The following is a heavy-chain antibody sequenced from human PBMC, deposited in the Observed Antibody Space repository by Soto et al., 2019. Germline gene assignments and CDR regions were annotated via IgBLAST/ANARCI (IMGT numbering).Heavy chain of an antibody. V-gene: IGHV1-69*12. CDR2: IIPIFVTA. CDR1: GGTFSTSA. D-gene: IGHD1-1*01. Sequence: QVQVVQSGAEVKKPGSSVKVSCKASGGTFSTSAISWVRQAPGQGLEWIGGIIPIFVTANYAQKFQARVTISADESTTTAYMELSSLRSDDTAVYHCARVARNETTQSLSHFWGQGTLITVSS. J-gene: IGHJ1*01. CDR3: ARVARNETTQSLSHF.